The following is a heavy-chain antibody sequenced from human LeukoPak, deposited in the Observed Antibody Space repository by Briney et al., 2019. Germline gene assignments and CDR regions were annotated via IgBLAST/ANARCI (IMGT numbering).Heavy chain of an antibody. CDR1: GNTFTFTAYY. J-gene: IGHJ1*01. CDR2: INPNSGNT. Sequence: ASVKVSCKASGNTFTFTAYYIHWVRQAPGQGLEWMGGINPNSGNTVTIQKFQGRVTMTRDTSINTLYMELSSLRSDDTAIYYCAREDFSNSLKNVGDQWGQGTLVTVSS. V-gene: IGHV1-2*02. CDR3: AREDFSNSLKNVGDQ. D-gene: IGHD4-11*01.